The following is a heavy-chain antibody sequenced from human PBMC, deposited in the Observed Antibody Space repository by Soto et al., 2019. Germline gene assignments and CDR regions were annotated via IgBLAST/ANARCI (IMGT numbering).Heavy chain of an antibody. CDR3: AKSTVVTGGFDY. Sequence: QVQLVESGGGVVQPGRSPRLSCAASGFTFSSYGMHWVRQAPGKGLEWVAVISYDGSNKYYADSVKGRFTISRDNSKNTLYLQMNSLRAEDTAVYYCAKSTVVTGGFDYWGQGTLVTVSS. J-gene: IGHJ4*02. CDR2: ISYDGSNK. CDR1: GFTFSSYG. V-gene: IGHV3-30*18. D-gene: IGHD4-17*01.